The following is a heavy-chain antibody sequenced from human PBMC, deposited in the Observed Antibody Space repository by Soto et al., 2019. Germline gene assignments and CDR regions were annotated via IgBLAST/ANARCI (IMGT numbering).Heavy chain of an antibody. V-gene: IGHV4-39*01. J-gene: IGHJ4*02. CDR1: GGSISSSSYY. CDR2: IYYSGST. CDR3: ARHRSIVATIDY. Sequence: SETLSLTCTVSGGSISSSSYYWGWIRQPPGKGLEWIGSIYYSGSTYYNPSLKSRVTISVDTSKNQFSLKLSSVTAADTAVYYCARHRSIVATIDYWGQGTLVTVSS. D-gene: IGHD5-12*01.